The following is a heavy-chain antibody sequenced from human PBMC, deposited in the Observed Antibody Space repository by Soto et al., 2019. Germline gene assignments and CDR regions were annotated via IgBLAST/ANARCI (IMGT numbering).Heavy chain of an antibody. CDR2: ISAYNGNT. CDR1: GYTFTSYG. V-gene: IGHV1-18*01. J-gene: IGHJ6*03. D-gene: IGHD5-12*01. CDR3: ASVVATAYYYYMDV. Sequence: ASVKVSCKASGYTFTSYGISWVRQAPGQGLEWMGWISAYNGNTNYAQKLQGRVTMTTDTSTSTAYMELRSLRSDDTAVYYCASVVATAYYYYMDVWGKGTTVTVSS.